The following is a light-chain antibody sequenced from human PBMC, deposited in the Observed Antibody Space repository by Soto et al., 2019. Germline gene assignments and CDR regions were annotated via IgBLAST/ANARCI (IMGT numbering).Light chain of an antibody. J-gene: IGLJ2*01. CDR1: SNDIGPYNY. CDR2: DVT. Sequence: QSALTQPASVSGSPGQSITISCTGTSNDIGPYNYVSWYQQHPGKAPKLLIYDVTNRASGVSDRFSGSKSGRTASLTISGLQAEDEADYYFSSYTSIIAVVFGGGTKVTVL. CDR3: SSYTSIIAVV. V-gene: IGLV2-14*03.